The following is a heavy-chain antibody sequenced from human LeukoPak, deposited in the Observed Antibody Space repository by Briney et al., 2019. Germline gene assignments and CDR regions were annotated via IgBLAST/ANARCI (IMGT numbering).Heavy chain of an antibody. D-gene: IGHD3-9*01. CDR3: AHMQSYYDILTGYYNRKAYGMDV. CDR2: IGTAGDT. CDR1: GFTFSSYD. V-gene: IGHV3-13*01. Sequence: GGPLRLSCAASGFTFSSYDMHWVRQATGKGLEWVSAIGTAGDTYYPGSVKGRFTISRENAKNSLYLQMNSLRAGDTAVYYCAHMQSYYDILTGYYNRKAYGMDVWGQGTTVTVSS. J-gene: IGHJ6*02.